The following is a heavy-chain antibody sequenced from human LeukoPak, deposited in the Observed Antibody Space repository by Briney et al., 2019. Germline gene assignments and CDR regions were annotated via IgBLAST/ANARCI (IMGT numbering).Heavy chain of an antibody. V-gene: IGHV4-4*07. Sequence: SETLSLTCTVSGGSISNYYWSWIRQPAGKGLEWIGRIYTSGRAYYNPSLKTRVTMSVDTSNNQFSLKLSSVTAADTAVYFCARDFREITGINWFDPWGQGTLVTVSS. D-gene: IGHD1-20*01. CDR3: ARDFREITGINWFDP. J-gene: IGHJ5*02. CDR1: GGSISNYY. CDR2: IYTSGRA.